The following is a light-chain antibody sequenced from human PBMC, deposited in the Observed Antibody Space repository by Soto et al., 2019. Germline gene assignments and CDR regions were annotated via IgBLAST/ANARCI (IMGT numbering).Light chain of an antibody. CDR2: GPS. V-gene: IGKV3-20*01. J-gene: IGKJ2*01. Sequence: EIVLTQSPGTLSLSPGERVTLSCRASQSVSSNKIAWYQQKPGQAPRLLIYGPSNRAAGIPDRFSGSGVGSDFTLTINILEPEDFAVYYCQQCDSSPYTFGQGAKLEIK. CDR3: QQCDSSPYT. CDR1: QSVSSNK.